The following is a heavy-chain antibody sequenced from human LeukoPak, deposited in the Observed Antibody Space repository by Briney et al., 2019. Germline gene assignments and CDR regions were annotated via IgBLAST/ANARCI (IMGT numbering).Heavy chain of an antibody. CDR3: ARLRYFDWSYFDY. CDR1: GGSISSSSYY. D-gene: IGHD3-9*01. Sequence: SETLSLTCTVSGGSISSSSYYWGWIRQPPGKGLEWIGGIYYSGSTYYNPSLKSRVTISVDTSKNQFSLKLSSVTAADTAVYYCARLRYFDWSYFDYWGQGTLVTVSS. J-gene: IGHJ4*02. V-gene: IGHV4-39*01. CDR2: IYYSGST.